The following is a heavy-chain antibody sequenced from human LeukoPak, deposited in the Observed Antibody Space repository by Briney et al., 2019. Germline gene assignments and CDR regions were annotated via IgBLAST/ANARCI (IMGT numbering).Heavy chain of an antibody. CDR2: GST. J-gene: IGHJ3*02. V-gene: IGHV4-4*07. Sequence: GSTNYNPSLKCRVTMSVDTSKNQFSLKLSSVTAADTAVYYCARVNHSSSSGGAFDIWGQGTMVTVSS. CDR3: ARVNHSSSSGGAFDI. D-gene: IGHD6-6*01.